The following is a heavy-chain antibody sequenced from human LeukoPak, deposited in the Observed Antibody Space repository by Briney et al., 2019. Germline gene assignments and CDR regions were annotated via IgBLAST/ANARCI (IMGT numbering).Heavy chain of an antibody. CDR1: GFTFSSYG. V-gene: IGHV3-30*03. D-gene: IGHD2-15*01. J-gene: IGHJ5*02. Sequence: QPGGSLRLSCAASGFTFSSYGMHWVRQAPGKGLEWVAVISYDGSNKHYADSVKGRFTISRDNSKNTLYLQMNSLRAEDTAVYYCASKALLLPWGQGTLVTVSS. CDR2: ISYDGSNK. CDR3: ASKALLLP.